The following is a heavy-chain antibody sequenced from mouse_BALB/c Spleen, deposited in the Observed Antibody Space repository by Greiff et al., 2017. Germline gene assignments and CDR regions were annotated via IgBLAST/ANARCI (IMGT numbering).Heavy chain of an antibody. CDR3: TRGGNFGWFAY. V-gene: IGHV1S81*02. CDR1: GYTFTSYY. Sequence: QVQLQQSGAELVKPGASVKLSCKASGYTFTSYYMYWVKQRPGQGLEWIGEINPSNGGTNFNEKFKSKATLTVDKSSSTAYMQLSSLTSEDSAVYYCTRGGNFGWFAYWGQGTLVTVSA. J-gene: IGHJ3*01. CDR2: INPSNGGT.